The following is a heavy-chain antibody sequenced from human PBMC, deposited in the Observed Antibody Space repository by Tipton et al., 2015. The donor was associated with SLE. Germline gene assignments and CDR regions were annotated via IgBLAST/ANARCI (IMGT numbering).Heavy chain of an antibody. J-gene: IGHJ3*02. CDR3: ARRSIVVVIAIYDAFDI. CDR1: GGSLSGYY. D-gene: IGHD2-21*01. Sequence: TLSLTCAVYGGSLSGYYWSWIRQPPGKGLEWIGEINHSGSTNYHPSLKSRVTISVDTSKNQFSLKLSSVTAADTAVYYCARRSIVVVIAIYDAFDIWGQGTMVTVSS. CDR2: INHSGST. V-gene: IGHV4-34*01.